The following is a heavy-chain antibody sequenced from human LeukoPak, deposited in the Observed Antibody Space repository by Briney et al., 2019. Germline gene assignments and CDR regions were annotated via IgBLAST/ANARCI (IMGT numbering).Heavy chain of an antibody. V-gene: IGHV3-30-3*01. CDR1: GFTFSSYA. Sequence: GGSLRLSCAASGFTFSSYAMHWVRQARGKGLEWVAVISYDGNEKYYADSVKGRFTISRANSKTTLYLQMNSLRVEDTALYYCARLASGPPDYWGQGTLVTVSS. CDR2: ISYDGNEK. D-gene: IGHD6-25*01. CDR3: ARLASGPPDY. J-gene: IGHJ4*02.